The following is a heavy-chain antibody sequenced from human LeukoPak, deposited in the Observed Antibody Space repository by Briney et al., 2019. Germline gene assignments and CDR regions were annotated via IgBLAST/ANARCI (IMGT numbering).Heavy chain of an antibody. J-gene: IGHJ4*02. D-gene: IGHD3-22*01. V-gene: IGHV1-46*01. CDR1: GYTFTSYY. CDR2: INPSGGST. CDR3: VRDSGTMISLDH. Sequence: ASVKVSCKASGYTFTSYYMHWVRQAPGQGLEWMGIINPSGGSTSYAQKFQGRVTMTRDMSTSTVYMELSSLRSEDTAVYYCVRDSGTMISLDHWGQGTLVTVSS.